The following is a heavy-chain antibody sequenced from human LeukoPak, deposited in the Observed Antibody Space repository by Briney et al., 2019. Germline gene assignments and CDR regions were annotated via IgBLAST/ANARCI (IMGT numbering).Heavy chain of an antibody. CDR2: IYYSGST. D-gene: IGHD3-22*01. V-gene: IGHV4-31*03. CDR1: GGSISSGGYY. J-gene: IGHJ6*02. Sequence: SQTLSLTCTVSGGSISSGGYYWSWIRQHPGKGLEWIGYIYYSGSTCYNPSLKSRVTISVDTSKNQFSLKLSSVTAADTAVYYCARTMTTRYYYYGMDVWGQGTTVTVSS. CDR3: ARTMTTRYYYYGMDV.